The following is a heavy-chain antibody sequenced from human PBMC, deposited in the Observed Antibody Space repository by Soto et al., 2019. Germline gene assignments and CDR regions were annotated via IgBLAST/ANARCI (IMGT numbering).Heavy chain of an antibody. D-gene: IGHD3-10*01. V-gene: IGHV4-34*01. J-gene: IGHJ4*02. CDR3: ARGQEEFGRQKKFDY. Sequence: QVQLQQWGAGLLKPSETLSLTCAVYGGSFSGYYWSWIRQPPGKGLEWIGEINHRGSTNYNPSLKSRVTISVDTSKNQFSLKLSSVTAAATAVYYCARGQEEFGRQKKFDYWGQGTLVTVSS. CDR1: GGSFSGYY. CDR2: INHRGST.